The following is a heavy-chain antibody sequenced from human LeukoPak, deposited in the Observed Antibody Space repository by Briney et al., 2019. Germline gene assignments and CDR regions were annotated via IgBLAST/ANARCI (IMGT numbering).Heavy chain of an antibody. CDR2: IWYDGSNK. V-gene: IGHV3-33*01. CDR1: GFTFSSYG. Sequence: GGSLRLSCAASGFTFSSYGMHWVRQAPGKGLEWVAVIWYDGSNKYYADSVKGRFTISRDNSKNTLYLQMNSLRVEDTAVYYCARPLRESGYFYFDYWGQGTLVTVSS. D-gene: IGHD3-3*01. J-gene: IGHJ4*02. CDR3: ARPLRESGYFYFDY.